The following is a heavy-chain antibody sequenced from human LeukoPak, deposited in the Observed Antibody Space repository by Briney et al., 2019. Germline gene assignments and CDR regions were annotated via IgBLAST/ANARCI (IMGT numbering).Heavy chain of an antibody. CDR3: VILPAH. V-gene: IGHV4-38-2*02. Sequence: PSETLSLTCSVSGFSMNSDYYWGRVRQPPGKGLEWIGSLYQGGTSYQNPSLKSRVTISVDTSRSQFSLKLNSVTAADTAVYYCVILPAHWGQGTLVTVSS. J-gene: IGHJ4*02. CDR2: LYQGGTS. D-gene: IGHD2/OR15-2a*01. CDR1: GFSMNSDYY.